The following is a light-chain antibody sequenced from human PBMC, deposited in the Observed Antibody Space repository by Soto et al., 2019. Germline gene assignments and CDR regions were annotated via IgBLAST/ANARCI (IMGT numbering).Light chain of an antibody. V-gene: IGKV1D-13*01. CDR3: QQYNNWPRWT. CDR2: DVS. CDR1: QGISSY. Sequence: IQITQSPSSLSASVGDRVTITCRASQGISSYLNWYQQKPGKAPKLLIYDVSSLESGVPSRFSGSGSGTEFTLTISSLQSEDFAVYYCQQYNNWPRWTFGQGTKVDI. J-gene: IGKJ1*01.